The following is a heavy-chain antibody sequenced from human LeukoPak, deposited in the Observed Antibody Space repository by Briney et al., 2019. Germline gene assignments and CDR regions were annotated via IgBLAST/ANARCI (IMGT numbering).Heavy chain of an antibody. CDR3: ARDRLYCSSTSCSYYMDI. J-gene: IGHJ6*03. CDR1: GFTFSSYW. V-gene: IGHV3-7*01. CDR2: IKQDGSEK. D-gene: IGHD2-2*01. Sequence: GGSLRLSCAASGFTFSSYWMSWVGQAPGKGLEGVANIKQDGSEKYYVDSVKSRFTISRDNAKNSLYLQMNSLRAEDTAVYYCARDRLYCSSTSCSYYMDIWGKGTTVTVSS.